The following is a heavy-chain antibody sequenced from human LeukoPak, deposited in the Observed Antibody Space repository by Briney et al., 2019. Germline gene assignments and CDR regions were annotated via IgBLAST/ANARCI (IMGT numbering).Heavy chain of an antibody. V-gene: IGHV3-48*01. CDR2: ISSSSSTI. CDR1: GFTFSSYS. Sequence: GGSLRLSCAASGFTFSSYSMNWVRQAPGKGLEWVSYISSSSSTIYYADSVKGRFTISRDNAKNSLYLQMNSLRAEDTAVYYCARDQRRIVGAPRNDYWGQGTLVTVSS. D-gene: IGHD1-26*01. CDR3: ARDQRRIVGAPRNDY. J-gene: IGHJ4*02.